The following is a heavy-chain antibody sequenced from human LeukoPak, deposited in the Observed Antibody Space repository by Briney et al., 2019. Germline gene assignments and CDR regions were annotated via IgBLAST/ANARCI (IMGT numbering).Heavy chain of an antibody. CDR2: MYYGGST. Sequence: SETLSLTCTVSGYSISTGYYWDWIRQPPGKGLEWIGTMYYGGSTYYNPSLRSRVTISVDTSKNQFSLKLTSVTAADTAVYYCARNIKDYCSGGTCHSYFDYWGQGTLVTVSS. J-gene: IGHJ4*02. CDR1: GYSISTGYY. V-gene: IGHV4-38-2*02. CDR3: ARNIKDYCSGGTCHSYFDY. D-gene: IGHD2-15*01.